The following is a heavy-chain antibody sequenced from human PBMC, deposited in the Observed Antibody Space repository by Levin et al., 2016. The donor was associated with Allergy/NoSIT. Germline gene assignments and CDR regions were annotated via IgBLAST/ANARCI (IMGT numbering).Heavy chain of an antibody. CDR3: ARDRDYRGNSGYFDL. J-gene: IGHJ2*01. CDR2: VYYSGST. Sequence: SETLSLTCTISGGSITTYYWTWIRQPPGKGLDWIGYVYYSGSTIYNPSLKSRVSFSVDTSKNQFSLKLDSVTAADTAVYFCARDRDYRGNSGYFDLWGRGTLVTVSS. CDR1: GGSITTYY. D-gene: IGHD4-23*01. V-gene: IGHV4-59*01.